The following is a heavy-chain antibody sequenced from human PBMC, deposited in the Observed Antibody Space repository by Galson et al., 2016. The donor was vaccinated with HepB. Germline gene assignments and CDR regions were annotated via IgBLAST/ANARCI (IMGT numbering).Heavy chain of an antibody. CDR3: VKDGADSGGYYPDY. CDR2: INTNTGNP. Sequence: SVKVSCKASGYTFTDYAMNWVRQTPGQGLEWVGWINTNTGNPSYAQGFVGRFVLSLDPSVSTAYLQISDLKAEDTAVYYCVKDGADSGGYYPDYWGQGTPVTVSS. J-gene: IGHJ4*02. CDR1: GYTFTDYA. D-gene: IGHD3-22*01. V-gene: IGHV7-4-1*02.